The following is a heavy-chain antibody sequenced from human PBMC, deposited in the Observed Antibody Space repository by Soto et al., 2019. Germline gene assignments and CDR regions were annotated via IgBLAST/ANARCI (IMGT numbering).Heavy chain of an antibody. CDR1: GFTVSSNY. J-gene: IGHJ5*02. V-gene: IGHV3-15*07. Sequence: GGSLRLSCAASGFTVSSNYMNWVRQAPGKGLEWVGRIKSKNDGETTDYAAPVKGRFTISRDDSINTLYLQMNSLKTDDTAVYYCVTDTRGSWGQGTLVTVSS. CDR2: IKSKNDGETT. D-gene: IGHD3-3*01. CDR3: VTDTRGS.